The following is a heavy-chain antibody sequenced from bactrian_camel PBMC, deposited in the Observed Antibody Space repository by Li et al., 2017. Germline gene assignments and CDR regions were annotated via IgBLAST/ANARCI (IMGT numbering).Heavy chain of an antibody. CDR1: GDLTNIQS. CDR3: AANLRRYAPSLRRADYDY. Sequence: QVQLVESGGGSVQAGGSLKLACEVSGDLTNIQSMAWFRQTPGNEREAVAAIDRDGSTSYHAQVKGRFTISKDNAKNTLYLQMSSLKPEDTAMYYCAANLRRYAPSLRRADYDYWGQGTQ. CDR2: IDRDGST. J-gene: IGHJ4*01. D-gene: IGHD1*01. V-gene: IGHV3S53*01.